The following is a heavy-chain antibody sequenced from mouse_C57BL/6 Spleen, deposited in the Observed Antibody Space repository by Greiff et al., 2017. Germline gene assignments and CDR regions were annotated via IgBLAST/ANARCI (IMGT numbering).Heavy chain of an antibody. CDR1: GYAFSSSW. Sequence: QVHVKQSGPELVKPGASVKISCKASGYAFSSSWMNWVKQRPGKGLEWIGRIYPGDGDTNYNGKFKGKATLTADKSSSTAYMQLSSLTSEDSAVYFCARQGGWAFAYWGQGTLVTVSA. CDR3: ARQGGWAFAY. V-gene: IGHV1-82*01. J-gene: IGHJ3*01. D-gene: IGHD3-2*02. CDR2: IYPGDGDT.